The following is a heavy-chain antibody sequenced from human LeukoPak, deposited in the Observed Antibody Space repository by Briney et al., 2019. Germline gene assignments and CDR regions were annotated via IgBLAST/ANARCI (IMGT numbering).Heavy chain of an antibody. CDR3: AKIRSDTRGWYEFDY. J-gene: IGHJ4*02. D-gene: IGHD6-19*01. CDR2: ISGGGGST. CDR1: EFTFSNYA. Sequence: PGGSLRLSCAASEFTFSNYAMNWVRQAPGKGLEWVSGISGGGGSTYYADSVKGRFTVSRDNARNSLYLQMNSLRAEDTAVYYCAKIRSDTRGWYEFDYWGQGTLVTVSS. V-gene: IGHV3-23*01.